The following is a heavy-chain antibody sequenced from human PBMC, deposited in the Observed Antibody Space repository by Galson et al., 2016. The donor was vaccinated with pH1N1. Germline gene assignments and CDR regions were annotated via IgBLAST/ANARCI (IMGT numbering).Heavy chain of an antibody. Sequence: SVKVSCKASGYTLTRYDINWVRQATGQGLEWMGWMNPNNGNADYAPKFQGRVTLTRNASINTAYMELSSLTSEDTAVYYCARGPVYWYFDLWGRGTPVIVSS. CDR1: GYTLTRYD. V-gene: IGHV1-8*01. J-gene: IGHJ2*01. CDR2: MNPNNGNA. CDR3: ARGPVYWYFDL.